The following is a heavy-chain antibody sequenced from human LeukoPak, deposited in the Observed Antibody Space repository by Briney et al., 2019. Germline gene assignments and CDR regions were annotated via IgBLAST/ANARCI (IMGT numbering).Heavy chain of an antibody. CDR3: TPSRWY. Sequence: GGSLSSSRAASGFTLSNGWMSWVRQAPGKGLEWVGRIKSKTDGGTTDYAAPVKGRFTISRDDSKNTLYLQMNSLKTEDTAVYYCTPSRWYWGQGTLVTVSS. CDR2: IKSKTDGGTT. CDR1: GFTLSNGW. J-gene: IGHJ4*02. V-gene: IGHV3-15*01.